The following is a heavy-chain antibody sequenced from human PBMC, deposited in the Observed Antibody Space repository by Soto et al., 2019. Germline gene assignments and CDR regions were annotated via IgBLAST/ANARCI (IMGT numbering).Heavy chain of an antibody. V-gene: IGHV3-23*01. J-gene: IGHJ4*02. Sequence: EVPLLESGGNLVQPGGSLRLSCAASGLTFSSYAMNWVRQAPGKGLEWVSTISGSGGSTYYADSVKGRFTISRDNSKNTLYLQMNSLRAEDTAVYYCAKATYCSGGTCYPYYFDYWGQGTLVTVSS. CDR2: ISGSGGST. CDR3: AKATYCSGGTCYPYYFDY. CDR1: GLTFSSYA. D-gene: IGHD2-15*01.